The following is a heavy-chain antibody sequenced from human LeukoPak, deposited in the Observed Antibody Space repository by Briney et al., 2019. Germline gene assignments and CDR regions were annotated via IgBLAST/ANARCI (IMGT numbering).Heavy chain of an antibody. J-gene: IGHJ4*02. CDR1: GGSISSGGYY. CDR2: NYYSGST. CDR3: ARSQYYYDSSGWLFDY. V-gene: IGHV4-31*03. Sequence: PSETLSLTCTVSGGSISSGGYYWSWIRQHPGKGLEWIGYNYYSGSTYYNPSLKSRVTISVDTSKNQFSLKLSSVTAADTAVYYRARSQYYYDSSGWLFDYWGQGTLVTVSS. D-gene: IGHD3-22*01.